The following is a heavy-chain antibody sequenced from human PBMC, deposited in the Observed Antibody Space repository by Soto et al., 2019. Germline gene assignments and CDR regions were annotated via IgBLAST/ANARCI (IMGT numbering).Heavy chain of an antibody. D-gene: IGHD2-8*02. CDR3: ARGMTPPGAPAWYYFDS. Sequence: KPSETLSLTCTVSGASITGTSYWSWIRQPAGKGLEWIGRFSLSGTTNYSPSLRSRVTMSADVSKNQFSLGLTSVTAADTALYYCARGMTPPGAPAWYYFDSWGQGTLVTV. CDR1: GASITGTSY. V-gene: IGHV4-4*07. CDR2: FSLSGTT. J-gene: IGHJ4*02.